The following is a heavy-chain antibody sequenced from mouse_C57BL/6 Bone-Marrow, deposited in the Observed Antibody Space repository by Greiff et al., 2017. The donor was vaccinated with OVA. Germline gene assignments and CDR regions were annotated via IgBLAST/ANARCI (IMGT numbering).Heavy chain of an antibody. CDR2: INPGSGGT. J-gene: IGHJ1*03. Sequence: VKLMESGAELVRPGTSVKVSCKASGYAFTNYLIEWVKQRPGQGLEWIGVINPGSGGTNYNEKFKGKATLTADKSSSTAYMQLSSLTSEDSAVYFCAREGRLRRRAYWYFDVWGTGTTVTVSS. CDR3: AREGRLRRRAYWYFDV. D-gene: IGHD2-4*01. V-gene: IGHV1-54*01. CDR1: GYAFTNYL.